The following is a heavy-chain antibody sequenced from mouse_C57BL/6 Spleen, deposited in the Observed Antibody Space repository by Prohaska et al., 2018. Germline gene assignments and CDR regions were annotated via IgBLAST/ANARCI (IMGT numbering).Heavy chain of an antibody. CDR2: IDPSDSYT. Sequence: QVQLQQPGAELVMPGASVKLSCKASGYTFTSYWMHWVKQRPGQGLEWIGEIDPSDSYTNYNQKFKGKATLTVDKSSSTAYMQLSSLTSEDSAVYYCARGGFSSYWGQGTTLTVSS. CDR1: GYTFTSYW. V-gene: IGHV1-69*01. CDR3: ARGGFSSY. J-gene: IGHJ2*01. D-gene: IGHD1-3*01.